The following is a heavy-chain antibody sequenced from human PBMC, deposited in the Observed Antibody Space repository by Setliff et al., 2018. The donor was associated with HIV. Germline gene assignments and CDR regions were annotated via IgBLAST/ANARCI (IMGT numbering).Heavy chain of an antibody. D-gene: IGHD3-22*01. CDR3: ARGLPYYYDSSGYYYFDY. J-gene: IGHJ4*02. Sequence: SETLSLTCTVSGDSITNDDYYWGWIRQPPGKGLEWIAIIHYNGRTYYDPSLKSRVTISVDTSKNQFSLKLSSVTAADTAVCYCARGLPYYYDSSGYYYFDYWGQGTLVTVSS. V-gene: IGHV4-39*07. CDR1: GDSITNDDYY. CDR2: IHYNGRT.